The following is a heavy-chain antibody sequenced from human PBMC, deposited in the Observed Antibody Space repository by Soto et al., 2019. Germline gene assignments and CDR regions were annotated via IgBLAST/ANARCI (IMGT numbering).Heavy chain of an antibody. CDR3: AKDHAYDWNYLRGSYWYFDL. CDR1: GFTFSSYA. V-gene: IGHV3-23*01. CDR2: ISGSGGST. J-gene: IGHJ2*01. Sequence: EVQLLESGGGLVQPGGSLRLSCAASGFTFSSYAMSWVRQAPGKGLEWVSAISGSGGSTYYADSVKGRFTISRDNSKNTLHLQMNSLRAEDTAVDYCAKDHAYDWNYLRGSYWYFDLWGRGTLVTVSS. D-gene: IGHD1-7*01.